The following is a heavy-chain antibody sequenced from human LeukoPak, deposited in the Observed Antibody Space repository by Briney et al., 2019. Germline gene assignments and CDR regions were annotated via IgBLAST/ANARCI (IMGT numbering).Heavy chain of an antibody. CDR3: ARDQGYCTSASCRGDAFDV. J-gene: IGHJ3*01. Sequence: GGSLRLSCAASGFTFSSYWMSWVRQAPGKGLEWVAKIKQDGSEKYYVDSVKGRFTISRDNAKNSLSLQMNSLRAEDTAVYYCARDQGYCTSASCRGDAFDVWGQGSMVSVSS. D-gene: IGHD2-2*01. V-gene: IGHV3-7*01. CDR2: IKQDGSEK. CDR1: GFTFSSYW.